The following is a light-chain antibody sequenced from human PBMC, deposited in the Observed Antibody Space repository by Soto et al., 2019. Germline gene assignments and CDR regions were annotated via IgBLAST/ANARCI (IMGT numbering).Light chain of an antibody. Sequence: ENVLTQSPGTLSLSPGERATLSCRASQSVSSSYLAWYQQKPGQAPRLLIFDASSRATGIPDRFSGSGAGTDFTLTISRLEPDDFAVYYCLQYGSSPPSTFGQGTKLEIK. CDR2: DAS. CDR1: QSVSSSY. J-gene: IGKJ2*01. CDR3: LQYGSSPPST. V-gene: IGKV3-20*01.